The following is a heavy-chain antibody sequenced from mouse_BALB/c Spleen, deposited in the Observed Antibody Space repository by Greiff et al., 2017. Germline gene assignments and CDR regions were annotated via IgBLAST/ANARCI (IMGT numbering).Heavy chain of an antibody. CDR3: ARRDYYYGSSSFAY. Sequence: QVQLQQSGAELMKPGASVKISCKATGYTFSSYWIEWVKQRPGHGLEWIGEILPGSGSTNYNEKFKGKATFTADTSSNTAYMQLSSLTSEDSAVYYCARRDYYYGSSSFAYWGQGTLVTVSA. J-gene: IGHJ3*01. CDR1: GYTFSSYW. CDR2: ILPGSGST. V-gene: IGHV1-9*01. D-gene: IGHD1-1*01.